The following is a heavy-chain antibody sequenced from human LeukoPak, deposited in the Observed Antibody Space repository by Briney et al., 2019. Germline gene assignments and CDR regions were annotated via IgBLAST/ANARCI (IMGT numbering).Heavy chain of an antibody. CDR2: ISAYNGNT. V-gene: IGHV1-18*04. CDR1: GYTFTSYG. D-gene: IGHD3-10*01. J-gene: IGHJ5*02. Sequence: GASVTVSCTASGYTFTSYGISWVRQAPGQGLEWMGWISAYNGNTNYAQKLQGRVTMTTDTSTSTAYMELRSLRSDDTAVYYCARDVDYYGSGSNWFDPWGQGTLVTVSS. CDR3: ARDVDYYGSGSNWFDP.